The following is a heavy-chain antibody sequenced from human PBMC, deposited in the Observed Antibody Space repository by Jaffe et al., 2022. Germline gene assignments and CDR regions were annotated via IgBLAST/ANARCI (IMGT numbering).Heavy chain of an antibody. Sequence: QMQLVQSGPELKKPGTSVKVSCKASGFTFTDSAVQWVRQARGQRLEWIGWIVVGSDNTNYAQKFQERVTITRDMSTGTAYMELSSLRSEDTAVYYCAAGDRRAAGMFGNYYYYYMDVWGKGTTVTVS. J-gene: IGHJ6*03. D-gene: IGHD6-13*01. V-gene: IGHV1-58*03. CDR1: GFTFTDSA. CDR2: IVVGSDNT. CDR3: AAGDRRAAGMFGNYYYYYMDV.